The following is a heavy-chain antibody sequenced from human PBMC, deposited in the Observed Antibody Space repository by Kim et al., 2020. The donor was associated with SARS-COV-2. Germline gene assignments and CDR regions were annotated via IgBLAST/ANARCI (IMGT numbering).Heavy chain of an antibody. D-gene: IGHD6-13*01. J-gene: IGHJ4*02. Sequence: GGSLRLSCAASGFTFSSYGMHWVRQAPGKGLEWVAVISYDGSNKYYADSVKGRFTISRDNSKNTLYLQMNSLRAEDTAVYYCAKACARGEQQLPDYWGQGTLVTVSS. V-gene: IGHV3-30*18. CDR1: GFTFSSYG. CDR2: ISYDGSNK. CDR3: AKACARGEQQLPDY.